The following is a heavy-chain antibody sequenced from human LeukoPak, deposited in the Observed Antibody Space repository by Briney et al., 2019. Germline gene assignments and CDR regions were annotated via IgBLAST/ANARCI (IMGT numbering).Heavy chain of an antibody. CDR1: GGSISSYY. D-gene: IGHD5-12*01. V-gene: IGHV4-4*07. CDR3: ARVHGGYGSYYYYYYMDV. J-gene: IGHJ6*03. Sequence: SETLSLTCTVSGGSISSYYWSWIRQPAGKGLEWIGRIYTSGSTNYNPSLKSRVTMSVDTSKNQFSLKLSSVTAADTAVYYCARVHGGYGSYYYYYYMDVWGKGTTVTVS. CDR2: IYTSGST.